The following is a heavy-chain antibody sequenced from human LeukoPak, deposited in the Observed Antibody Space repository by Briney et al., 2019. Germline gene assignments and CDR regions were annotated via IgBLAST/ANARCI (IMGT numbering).Heavy chain of an antibody. CDR2: IYTSGST. CDR1: GGSISSGSYY. J-gene: IGHJ4*02. V-gene: IGHV4-61*02. CDR3: ARDRGPGSSGYLGY. Sequence: SETLSLTCTVSGGSISSGSYYWSWIRQPAGKGLEWIGRIYTSGSTNYNPSLKSRVTISVDTSKNQFSLKLSSVTAAGTAVYYCARDRGPGSSGYLGYWGQGTLVTVSS. D-gene: IGHD3-22*01.